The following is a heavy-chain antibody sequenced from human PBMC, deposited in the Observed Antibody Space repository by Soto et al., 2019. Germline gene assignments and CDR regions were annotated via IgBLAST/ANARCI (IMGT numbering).Heavy chain of an antibody. CDR2: IIPIFGTA. D-gene: IGHD6-19*01. J-gene: IGHJ6*01. V-gene: IGHV1-69*01. CDR1: GGTFSSYA. Sequence: QVQLVQSGAEVKKPGSSVKVSCKASGGTFSSYAISWVRQAPGQGLEWMGGIIPIFGTANYAQKFQGRVTITADESTSTAYMELSSLSSEDTAVYYCATPYSSGWSNYYYYGMDVWGQGTTVTVSS. CDR3: ATPYSSGWSNYYYYGMDV.